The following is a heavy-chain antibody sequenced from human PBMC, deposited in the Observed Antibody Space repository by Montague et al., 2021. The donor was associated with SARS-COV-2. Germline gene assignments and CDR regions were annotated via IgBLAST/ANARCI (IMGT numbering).Heavy chain of an antibody. J-gene: IGHJ6*02. D-gene: IGHD1-1*01. V-gene: IGHV6-1*01. CDR2: IYYGSKWYN. CDR1: GDSVSGNSPT. Sequence: CAISGDSVSGNSPTWNWVRQEPSTGLEWVGRIYYGSKWYNDYAVSVRSRVTINPDTSKNQFSLQLNSVTPEDTAIYYCTSGREGNYNVMDVWGQGTTVTVSS. CDR3: TSGREGNYNVMDV.